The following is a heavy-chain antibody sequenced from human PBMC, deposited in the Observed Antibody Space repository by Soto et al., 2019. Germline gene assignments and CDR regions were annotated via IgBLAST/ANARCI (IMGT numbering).Heavy chain of an antibody. CDR1: GGTFSSYA. V-gene: IGHV1-69*01. J-gene: IGHJ6*02. CDR3: ARVIARHYYDSRKVLSGMDV. CDR2: IIPIFGTA. D-gene: IGHD3-22*01. Sequence: QVQLVQSGAEVKKPGSSVKVSCKASGGTFSSYAISWGRQAPGQGLEWRGGIIPIFGTANYAQKFQGRVTITADESTSTAYMELSSLRSEDTAVYYCARVIARHYYDSRKVLSGMDVWGQGTTVTVSS.